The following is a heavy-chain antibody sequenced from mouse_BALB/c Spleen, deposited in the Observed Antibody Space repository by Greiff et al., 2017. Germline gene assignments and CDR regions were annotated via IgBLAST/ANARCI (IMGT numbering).Heavy chain of an antibody. CDR3: ASTMITGRDYYAMDY. CDR2: INPYYGST. J-gene: IGHJ4*01. D-gene: IGHD2-4*01. V-gene: IGHV1-39*01. CDR1: GYSFTDYI. Sequence: VHVKQTGPELVKPGASVKISCKASGYSFTDYIMLWVKQSHGKSLEWIGNINPYYGSTSYNLKFKGKATLTVDKSSSTAYMQLNSLTSEDSAVYYCASTMITGRDYYAMDYWGQGTSVTVSS.